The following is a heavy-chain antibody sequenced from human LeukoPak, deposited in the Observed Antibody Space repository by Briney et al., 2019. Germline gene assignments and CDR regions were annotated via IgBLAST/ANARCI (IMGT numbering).Heavy chain of an antibody. CDR2: IWYDGSNK. D-gene: IGHD3-10*01. CDR3: AKASSFGAFDI. Sequence: GGSLRLSCAASGFTFSSYGMHWVRQAPGKGLEWVAVIWYDGSNKYYADSVKGRFTISRDNSKNTLYLQMNSLRAEDTAVYYCAKASSFGAFDIWGQGTMVAVSS. V-gene: IGHV3-33*06. CDR1: GFTFSSYG. J-gene: IGHJ3*02.